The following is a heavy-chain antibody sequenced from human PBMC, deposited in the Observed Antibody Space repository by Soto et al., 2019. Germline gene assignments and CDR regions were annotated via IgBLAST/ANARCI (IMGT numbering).Heavy chain of an antibody. V-gene: IGHV5-51*01. CDR3: VGQAVLGATKSFDI. D-gene: IGHD1-26*01. CDR1: GYRFTSYW. Sequence: PVESRKISCKGSGYRFTSYWIAWVRQMPGKGLEWMGTIYPGDSDTRYSPPFQGQVTISADKSISTAYLQWSSLKASDTAMYYCVGQAVLGATKSFDIWGPGTMVTVSS. J-gene: IGHJ3*02. CDR2: IYPGDSDT.